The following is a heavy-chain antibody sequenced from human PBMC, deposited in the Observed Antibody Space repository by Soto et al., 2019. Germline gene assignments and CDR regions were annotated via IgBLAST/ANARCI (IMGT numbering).Heavy chain of an antibody. J-gene: IGHJ1*01. Sequence: SQTLSLTCSVAGRSNSSDDYYWSWIRQAPGTGLEWIGYLHSSGSIYYNPSLKSRATMSIDTAGNQFSLKVSSVTVADTAVYYCARDLDGLHDDTSGPFPRTGWRQGTLVTVSS. CDR1: GRSNSSDDYY. V-gene: IGHV4-30-4*01. D-gene: IGHD3-22*01. CDR3: ARDLDGLHDDTSGPFPRTG. CDR2: LHSSGSI.